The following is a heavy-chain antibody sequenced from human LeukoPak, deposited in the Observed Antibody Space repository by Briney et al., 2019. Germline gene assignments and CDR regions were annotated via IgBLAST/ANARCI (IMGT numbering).Heavy chain of an antibody. CDR3: AKDKTGGIVAVGKGADY. V-gene: IGHV3-9*01. J-gene: IGHJ4*02. CDR2: IIWNSGIV. Sequence: SLRLPCGPSGFTLDVYAVQGVGHARGRGREGVAGIIWNSGIVGYAASVKRRFAISRDNAKTSLYLQMNSLRTEDTALYCCAKDKTGGIVAVGKGADYWGQGTLVTVSS. CDR1: GFTLDVYA. D-gene: IGHD6-13*01.